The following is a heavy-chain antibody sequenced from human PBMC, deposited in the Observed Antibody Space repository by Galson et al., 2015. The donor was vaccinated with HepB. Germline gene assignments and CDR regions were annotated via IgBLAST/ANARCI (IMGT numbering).Heavy chain of an antibody. CDR3: AKDDDSHGDSFQNK. V-gene: IGHV3-30*04. CDR2: ISSDGSNK. Sequence: SLRLSCAASGFTFNIYAFHWVRQAPGKGLEWLTFISSDGSNKAYRDSVKGRFTIAIDNSKHMVFLQMNGLRADDTAVYHCAKDDDSHGDSFQNKWGLGILVTVSS. J-gene: IGHJ4*02. CDR1: GFTFNIYA. D-gene: IGHD3-22*01.